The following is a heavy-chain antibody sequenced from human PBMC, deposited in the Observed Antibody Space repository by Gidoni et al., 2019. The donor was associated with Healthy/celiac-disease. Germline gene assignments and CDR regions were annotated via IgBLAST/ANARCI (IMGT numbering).Heavy chain of an antibody. CDR3: ARNAGILTGYPYYYYGMDV. CDR1: GYTFTSYD. CDR2: MNTNSGNT. J-gene: IGHJ6*02. V-gene: IGHV1-8*01. D-gene: IGHD3-9*01. Sequence: QVQLVQSGAEVKTPGASVTVSCKASGYTFTSYDIHWVRQATGQGREWMGWMNTNSGNTGYAQKFQGRVTMTRNTSISKAYMELSSLRSEDTAVYYCARNAGILTGYPYYYYGMDVWGQGTTVTVSS.